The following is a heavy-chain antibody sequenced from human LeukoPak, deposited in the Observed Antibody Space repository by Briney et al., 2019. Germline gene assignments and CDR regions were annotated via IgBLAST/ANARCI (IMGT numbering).Heavy chain of an antibody. CDR1: GFTFSSYW. CDR3: AAATYYYDSSGSSEDY. V-gene: IGHV3-74*01. D-gene: IGHD3-22*01. Sequence: GGSLRLSCAASGFTFSSYWMHWVRHAPGKGLVWVSRINSDGSSTNYADCVKGRFTISRDNAKNTLYLQMNSLRAEDTAVYYCAAATYYYDSSGSSEDYWGQGTLVTVSS. J-gene: IGHJ4*02. CDR2: INSDGSST.